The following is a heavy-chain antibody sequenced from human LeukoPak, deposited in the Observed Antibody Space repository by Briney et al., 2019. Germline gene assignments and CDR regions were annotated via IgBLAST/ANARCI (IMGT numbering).Heavy chain of an antibody. CDR1: GFTFSSYS. J-gene: IGHJ4*02. CDR3: AKGSRVGSTPSYEK. Sequence: GGSLRLSCAASGFTFSSYSMKWVRQAPGKGLEWVSAISGSGGSTYYADSVKGRFTISRDNSKNTLYLQMNSLRAEDTAVYYCAKGSRVGSTPSYEKWGQGTLVTVSS. V-gene: IGHV3-23*01. D-gene: IGHD1-26*01. CDR2: ISGSGGST.